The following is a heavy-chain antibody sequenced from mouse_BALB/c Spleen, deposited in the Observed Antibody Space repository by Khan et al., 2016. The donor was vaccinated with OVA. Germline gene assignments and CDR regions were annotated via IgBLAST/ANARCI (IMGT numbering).Heavy chain of an antibody. V-gene: IGHV9-1*02. CDR2: INTYTGEP. Sequence: QIQLVQSGPELKKPGETVKISCKASGYTFTNYGMNWVKQAPGKGLKWMGWINTYTGEPTYTDDFKGRFAFYLETSASTAHLQINTLKNEDMATDFCSRGASYWYFDVWGAGTTVTVSS. J-gene: IGHJ1*01. CDR1: GYTFTNYG. CDR3: SRGASYWYFDV.